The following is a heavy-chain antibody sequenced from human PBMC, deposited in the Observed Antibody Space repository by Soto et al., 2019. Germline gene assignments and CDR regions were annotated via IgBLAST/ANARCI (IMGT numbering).Heavy chain of an antibody. CDR2: ISYDGGNQ. V-gene: IGHV3-30-3*01. D-gene: IGHD4-4*01. CDR1: GFTFSSYP. Sequence: LRLSCEASGFTFSSYPMHWVRQAPGKGLEWVTVISYDGGNQYYADSVKGRFTISRDNSKDTLYLQMHSLRSDDTAVYFCARGPVTQTSFIDHWGQGTLVTVSS. CDR3: ARGPVTQTSFIDH. J-gene: IGHJ4*02.